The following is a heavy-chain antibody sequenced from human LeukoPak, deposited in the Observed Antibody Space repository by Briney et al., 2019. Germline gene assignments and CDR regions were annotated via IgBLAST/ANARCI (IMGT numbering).Heavy chain of an antibody. Sequence: ASVKVSCKASGYTFTGYYMHWVRQAPGQGLEWMGWINPNSGTTSYEQKFQGRVTMTRDTSITTVYMELTRLTSDDTAVYYCSRGRELASSSDSVLEGCWGQGTLVTVSS. D-gene: IGHD6-6*01. CDR2: INPNSGTT. J-gene: IGHJ4*02. CDR1: GYTFTGYY. CDR3: SRGRELASSSDSVLEGC. V-gene: IGHV1-2*02.